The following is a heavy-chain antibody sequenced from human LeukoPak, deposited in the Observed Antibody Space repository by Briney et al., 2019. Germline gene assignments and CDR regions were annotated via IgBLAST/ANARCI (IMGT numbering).Heavy chain of an antibody. CDR3: ARVGRNGWDFDH. D-gene: IGHD6-19*01. V-gene: IGHV3-7*01. Sequence: GESLRLSCAASGFTFSDNWMTWVRQAPGKGLEWVANINEDGSLKYYVDSVKGRFFISRDSTKDSLYLQMYTLRADDTAVYYCARVGRNGWDFDHWGQGTLVTVSS. CDR2: INEDGSLK. CDR1: GFTFSDNW. J-gene: IGHJ4*02.